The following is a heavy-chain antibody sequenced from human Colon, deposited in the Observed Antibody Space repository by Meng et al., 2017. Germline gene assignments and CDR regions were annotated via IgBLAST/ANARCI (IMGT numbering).Heavy chain of an antibody. J-gene: IGHJ4*02. CDR1: GFTFSAYR. Sequence: QVQRVESGGGVVQPGRSLSLSCAASGFTFSAYRMYWVRQAPGKGLEWVGVTLPDGSQNYYADSVKGRFTISRENSKNTLFLQMDSLRTEDTAVYYCVRGNIDWYLDYWGQGTLVTVSS. CDR2: TLPDGSQN. V-gene: IGHV3-30*03. D-gene: IGHD3-9*01. CDR3: VRGNIDWYLDY.